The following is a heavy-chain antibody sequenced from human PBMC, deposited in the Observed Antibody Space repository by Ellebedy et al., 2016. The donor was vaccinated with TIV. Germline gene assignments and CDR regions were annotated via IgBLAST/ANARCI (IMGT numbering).Heavy chain of an antibody. CDR2: IYLSDDK. D-gene: IGHD3-16*02. CDR3: ARQYDYVWGSNRAPFDY. Sequence: SGPTLVKPTQTLTLTCTVPGFSLIRSGVGVGWVRQPPGKALEWLALIYLSDDKRYSPSLKSRLAITKDTPKNQVVLTMTNMDPADTATYYCARQYDYVWGSNRAPFDYWGQGTLVTVSS. V-gene: IGHV2-5*01. J-gene: IGHJ4*02. CDR1: GFSLIRSGVG.